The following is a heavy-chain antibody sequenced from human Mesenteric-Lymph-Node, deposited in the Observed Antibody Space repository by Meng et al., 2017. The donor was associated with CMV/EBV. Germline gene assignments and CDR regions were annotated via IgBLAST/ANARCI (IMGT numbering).Heavy chain of an antibody. CDR3: TTLDLAVIQVSSEC. J-gene: IGHJ4*02. CDR1: GFTFSSAW. V-gene: IGHV3-15*01. Sequence: GFTFSSAWLIWVRQAPGKGLEWVGRIKSKADGGTADYAAPLKGRFTISRDYSKKTLYLQMNSLKTEDTAVYYCTTLDLAVIQVSSECWGQGTLVTVSS. CDR2: IKSKADGGTA. D-gene: IGHD5-18*01.